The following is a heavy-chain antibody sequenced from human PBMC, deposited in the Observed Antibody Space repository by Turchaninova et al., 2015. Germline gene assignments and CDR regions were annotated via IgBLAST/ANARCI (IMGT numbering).Heavy chain of an antibody. V-gene: IGHV3-48*03. Sequence: EVQLVESGGGLVQPGGSLRLSCAASGLTFSSYEMNWVRQAPGKGLEGISYVSGGGETGYYADSVKGRFTTSSDNAQNSLSLQMNSLRVEDTAVYYCARVGEGNQIFDYWGQGTPVTVSS. D-gene: IGHD4-23*01. CDR3: ARVGEGNQIFDY. CDR2: VSGGGETG. CDR1: GLTFSSYE. J-gene: IGHJ4*02.